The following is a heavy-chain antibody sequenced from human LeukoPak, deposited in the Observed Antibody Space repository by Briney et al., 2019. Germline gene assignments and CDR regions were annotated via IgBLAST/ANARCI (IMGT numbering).Heavy chain of an antibody. CDR1: GGTFSSYA. CDR3: ARGGSSWYQDYYYGMDV. J-gene: IGHJ6*02. D-gene: IGHD6-13*01. V-gene: IGHV1-69*13. CDR2: IIPIFGTA. Sequence: SVKVSCKASGGTFSSYAISWVRQAPGQGLEWMGGIIPIFGTANYAQKFQGRVTITADESTSTAYMELSSLRSEDTAVYYCARGGSSWYQDYYYGMDVWGQGTTVTVSS.